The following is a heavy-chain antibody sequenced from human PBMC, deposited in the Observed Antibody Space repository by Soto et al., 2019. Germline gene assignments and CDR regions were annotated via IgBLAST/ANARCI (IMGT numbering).Heavy chain of an antibody. J-gene: IGHJ4*02. D-gene: IGHD5-18*01. CDR1: GTSISSTYW. CDR3: ARRYGSCFDY. Sequence: PSETLSLTCFVSGTSISSTYWWTWVRQSPGKGLEWIGEIHHTGGTNYNPALKSRVTISVDTSNNQFSLKLSSVTAADTAVYYCARRYGSCFDYWGQGTLVTVS. V-gene: IGHV4-4*02. CDR2: IHHTGGT.